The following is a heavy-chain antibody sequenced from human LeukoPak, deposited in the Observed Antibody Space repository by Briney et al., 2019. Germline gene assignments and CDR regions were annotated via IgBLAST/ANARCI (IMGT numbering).Heavy chain of an antibody. CDR2: IKQDGSEK. CDR1: GFSFNTYW. V-gene: IGHV3-7*01. Sequence: GGSLRLSCVVSGFSFNTYWMTWVRQAPGKGLEWVANIKQDGSEKYYVDSVKGRFTISRDNAKNSLYLQMNSLRAEDTAVYYCARGPNYYDSSGYYDFDYWGQGTLVTVSS. D-gene: IGHD3-22*01. CDR3: ARGPNYYDSSGYYDFDY. J-gene: IGHJ4*02.